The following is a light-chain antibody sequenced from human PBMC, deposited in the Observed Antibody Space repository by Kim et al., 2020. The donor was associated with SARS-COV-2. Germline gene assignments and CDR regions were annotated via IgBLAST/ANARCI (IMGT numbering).Light chain of an antibody. J-gene: IGKJ5*01. CDR3: QQYANSPIT. V-gene: IGKV3-20*01. Sequence: SPAQRATLSSTASQSVTSNFLAWYQHKPGQAPRLLIYGASSRATGIPNRFSGSGSGTDFTLTISRLETEEFAVYYCQQYANSPITFGQGTRLEIK. CDR1: QSVTSNF. CDR2: GAS.